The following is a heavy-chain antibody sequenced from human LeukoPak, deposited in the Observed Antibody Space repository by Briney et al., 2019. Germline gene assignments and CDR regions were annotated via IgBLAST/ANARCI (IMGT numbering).Heavy chain of an antibody. V-gene: IGHV3-23*01. D-gene: IGHD3-22*01. CDR2: ISGSGGST. CDR1: GFTFSSYA. CDR3: AKGSSSGYYYARLYYFDY. Sequence: GGSLRLSCAASGFTFSSYAMSWVRQAPGKGLEWVSAISGSGGSTYYADSVKGRFTISRDNSKNTLYLQMNSLRAEDTAVYYCAKGSSSGYYYARLYYFDYWGQGTLVTVSS. J-gene: IGHJ4*02.